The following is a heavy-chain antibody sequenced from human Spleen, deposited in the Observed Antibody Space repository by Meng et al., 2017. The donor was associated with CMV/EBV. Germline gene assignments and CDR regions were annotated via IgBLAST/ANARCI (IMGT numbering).Heavy chain of an antibody. CDR1: GFTLNNYE. Sequence: ESLKISCAASGFTLNNYEMNWVRQAPGKGLEWIGYVYYSGSTNYNPSLKSRVTISVDTPKNQFSLRLSSVTAADTAVYYCARDFQYYGLDVWGQGTTVTVSS. V-gene: IGHV4-59*01. CDR2: VYYSGST. J-gene: IGHJ6*02. CDR3: ARDFQYYGLDV.